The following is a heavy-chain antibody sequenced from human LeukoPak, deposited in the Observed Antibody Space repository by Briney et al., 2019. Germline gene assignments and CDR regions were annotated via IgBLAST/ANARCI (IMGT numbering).Heavy chain of an antibody. D-gene: IGHD6-13*01. Sequence: SETLSLTRTVSGGSISSYYWSWIRQPAGRGLEWIGRIYTSGSTNYNPSLKSRVTMSADTSKNQFSLKLSSVTAADTAVYYCARDNIAAAESWGQGTLVTVSS. J-gene: IGHJ5*02. CDR1: GGSISSYY. V-gene: IGHV4-4*07. CDR2: IYTSGST. CDR3: ARDNIAAAES.